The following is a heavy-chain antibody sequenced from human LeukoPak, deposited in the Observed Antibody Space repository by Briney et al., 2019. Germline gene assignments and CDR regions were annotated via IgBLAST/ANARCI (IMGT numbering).Heavy chain of an antibody. J-gene: IGHJ3*02. CDR1: GLIFSNYG. CDR2: IWYDGSKT. Sequence: GGSLRLSCAASGLIFSNYGMHWVRQAPGKGPEWVAIIWYDGSKTYYADSVKGRFTISRDNSKNTLYVQMNSLRIEDAAVYYCAKDTRYHGSGTYATAAFDIWGQGTIVTVSS. V-gene: IGHV3-30*02. D-gene: IGHD3-10*01. CDR3: AKDTRYHGSGTYATAAFDI.